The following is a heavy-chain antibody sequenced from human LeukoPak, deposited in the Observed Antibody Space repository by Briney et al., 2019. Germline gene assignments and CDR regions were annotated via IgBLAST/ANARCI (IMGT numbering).Heavy chain of an antibody. V-gene: IGHV4-39*07. D-gene: IGHD6-13*01. CDR2: IYYSGNT. Sequence: PSETLSLTCTVSGGSISTNGYYWGWIRQPPGKGLEWIESIYYSGNTYYNLSPNRRVTLLVDPSKNQFSLRLTSVTAADTAVYYCARDSLAAAGTNWGQGTLVTVSS. J-gene: IGHJ4*02. CDR3: ARDSLAAAGTN. CDR1: GGSISTNGYY.